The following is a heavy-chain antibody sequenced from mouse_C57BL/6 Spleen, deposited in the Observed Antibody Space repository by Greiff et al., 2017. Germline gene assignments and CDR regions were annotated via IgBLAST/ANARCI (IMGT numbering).Heavy chain of an antibody. D-gene: IGHD1-1*01. CDR1: GYTFTEYT. V-gene: IGHV1-62-2*01. CDR3: ARHKFSDYYGSSSFDY. Sequence: VKLVESGAELVKPGASVKLSCKASGYTFTEYTIHWVKQRSGQGLEWIGWFYPGSGSIKYNEKFKDKATLTADKSSSTVYMELSRLTSEDSAVYFCARHKFSDYYGSSSFDYWGQGTTLTVSS. CDR2: FYPGSGSI. J-gene: IGHJ2*01.